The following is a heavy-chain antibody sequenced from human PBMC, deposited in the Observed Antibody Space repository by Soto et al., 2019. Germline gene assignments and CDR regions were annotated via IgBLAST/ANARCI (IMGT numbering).Heavy chain of an antibody. CDR3: ARERSNYCSGISGYPTRAMDV. V-gene: IGHV3-30-3*01. CDR2: ISYDGSDK. CDR1: GFVFGSYA. Sequence: QVQLVESGGGVVQPGTSLRLTCAASGFVFGSYAMHWVRQAPGKGLEWVSVISYDGSDKYYADSVKGRFTISRDNSETTVSLQMNNLRAEDTAVYYCARERSNYCSGISGYPTRAMDVWGQGTTVTVSS. D-gene: IGHD2-15*01. J-gene: IGHJ6*02.